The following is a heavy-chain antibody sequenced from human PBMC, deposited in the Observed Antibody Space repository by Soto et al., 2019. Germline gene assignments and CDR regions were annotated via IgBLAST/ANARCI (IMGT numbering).Heavy chain of an antibody. D-gene: IGHD1-1*01. Sequence: ASVKVSRKVSGYTLTELSIHWVRRAPGKGLEWMGGFDPEDGETIYAQKFKGRVTMTKDTSTSTVYMELNSLTSEDTAVYYCARDQSWHDLVWWFDPWGQGTLVTVSS. J-gene: IGHJ5*02. CDR2: FDPEDGET. CDR1: GYTLTELS. V-gene: IGHV1-24*01. CDR3: ARDQSWHDLVWWFDP.